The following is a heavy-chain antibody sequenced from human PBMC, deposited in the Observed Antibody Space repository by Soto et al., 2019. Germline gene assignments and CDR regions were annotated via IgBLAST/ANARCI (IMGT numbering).Heavy chain of an antibody. CDR3: AHRSVRVLLDY. J-gene: IGHJ4*02. V-gene: IGHV2-5*02. Sequence: QITLKESGPTLVKPTQTLTLTCTFSGFSLSTSGVGVGWIRQPPGKALEWLALIYWDDDKRYSPSLKSRLPVTKDTPKNQVVRTMTNMDPVDTATYYCAHRSVRVLLDYWGQGTLVTVSS. D-gene: IGHD3-10*01. CDR1: GFSLSTSGVG. CDR2: IYWDDDK.